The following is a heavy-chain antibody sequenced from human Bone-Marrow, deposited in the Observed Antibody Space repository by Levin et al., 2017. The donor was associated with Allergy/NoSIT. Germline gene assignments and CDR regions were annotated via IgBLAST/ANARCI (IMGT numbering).Heavy chain of an antibody. CDR3: ARRHTDHDFDQ. V-gene: IGHV5-51*01. J-gene: IGHJ4*02. CDR1: GYSFYNYW. Sequence: GESLKISCKASGYSFYNYWIAWVRQMPGKGLEWMGIIYPDDSDTRYSPSFQGQVTISVDKSISTAYLQWISLKASDTATYYCARRHTDHDFDQWGQGTLVTVSS. D-gene: IGHD1-14*01. CDR2: IYPDDSDT.